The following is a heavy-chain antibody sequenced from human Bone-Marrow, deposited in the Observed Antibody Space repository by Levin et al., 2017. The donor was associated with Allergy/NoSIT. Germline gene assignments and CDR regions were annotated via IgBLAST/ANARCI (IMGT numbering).Heavy chain of an antibody. CDR2: ISYDGSST. CDR1: GFTFSSYW. Sequence: GGSLRLSCAASGFTFSSYWMHWVRQAPGKGLVWVSRISYDGSSTSYADSVKGRFTISRDNAKNTLYLQMNSLRAEDTAMYYCARSVTFGAASVAMENWGQGTLVTAAS. D-gene: IGHD3-10*01. CDR3: ARSVTFGAASVAMEN. V-gene: IGHV3-74*01. J-gene: IGHJ4*02.